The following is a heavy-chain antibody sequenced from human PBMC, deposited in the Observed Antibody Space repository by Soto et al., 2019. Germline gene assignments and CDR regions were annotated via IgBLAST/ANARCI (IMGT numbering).Heavy chain of an antibody. CDR3: ASWLKEAGIGGNSYCGMDV. Sequence: QVQLVQSGAEVKKPGSSVKVSCKASGGTFSNYAFSWVRQAPGQGLEWLGGIMPIFGRADYAQKFRGRVTITAGXAXTXGXXGLGSLSSEDTAVYYCASWLKEAGIGGNSYCGMDVWGQGTPVTVSS. CDR2: IMPIFGRA. CDR1: GGTFSNYA. D-gene: IGHD6-19*01. V-gene: IGHV1-69*12. J-gene: IGHJ6*02.